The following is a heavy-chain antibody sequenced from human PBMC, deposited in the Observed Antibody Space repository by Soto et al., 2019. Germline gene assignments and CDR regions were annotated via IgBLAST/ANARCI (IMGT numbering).Heavy chain of an antibody. V-gene: IGHV1-69*04. J-gene: IGHJ5*02. CDR1: GGTFSSYT. D-gene: IGHD6-13*01. Sequence: GASVKVSCKASGGTFSSYTISWVRQAPGQGLEWMGRIIPILGIANYAQKFQGRVTITADTSASTAYMDLSSLKSEDTAVYYCARESYSSEENWFDPWGQGTLVTVSS. CDR3: ARESYSSEENWFDP. CDR2: IIPILGIA.